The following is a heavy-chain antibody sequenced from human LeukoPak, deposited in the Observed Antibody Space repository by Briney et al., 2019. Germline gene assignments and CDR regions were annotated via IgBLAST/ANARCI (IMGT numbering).Heavy chain of an antibody. D-gene: IGHD3-10*01. CDR2: IYYSGST. J-gene: IGHJ3*02. CDR1: GGSISSGGYY. Sequence: QTPSLTSTVSGGSISSGGYYLSWIRQHPEKGLEWIGYIYYSGSTYYNPSLKSRVTISVDTSKNQFSLKLSSVTAADTAVYYCARYESTMVRGVITPYAFDIWGQGTMVTVSS. CDR3: ARYESTMVRGVITPYAFDI. V-gene: IGHV4-31*03.